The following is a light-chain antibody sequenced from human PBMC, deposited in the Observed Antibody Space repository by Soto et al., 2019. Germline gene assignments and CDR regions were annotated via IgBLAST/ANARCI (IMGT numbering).Light chain of an antibody. J-gene: IGKJ4*01. Sequence: EIVMTQSPATLSVSPGERATLSCRASQSVSSNLAWYQQKPGQAPRLLIYSASTRATGIPARFSGSGSGTEFTLPISILQSEDFAVYYCQQYNNWPLFGGGTKVEIK. CDR1: QSVSSN. V-gene: IGKV3-15*01. CDR3: QQYNNWPL. CDR2: SAS.